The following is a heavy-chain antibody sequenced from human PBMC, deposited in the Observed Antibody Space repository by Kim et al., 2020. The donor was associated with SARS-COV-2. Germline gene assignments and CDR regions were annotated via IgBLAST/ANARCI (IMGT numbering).Heavy chain of an antibody. CDR2: INSDGSET. CDR3: VRDGGSFAKLDF. J-gene: IGHJ4*02. CDR1: GFTLSKYW. V-gene: IGHV3-74*01. D-gene: IGHD1-26*01. Sequence: GGSLRLSCVVSGFTLSKYWMHWVRQGPGKGLVWLSRINSDGSETRYADSVKGRFTISKDNAKSTLHLQMNSLRAEDTAVYYCVRDGGSFAKLDFWGQGTLVTVAS.